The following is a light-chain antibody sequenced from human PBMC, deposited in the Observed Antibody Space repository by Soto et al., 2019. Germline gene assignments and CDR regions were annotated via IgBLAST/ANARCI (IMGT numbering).Light chain of an antibody. Sequence: QPVLTQPPSVTGAPGQRVTISCTGSNSNIGANYGVHWYQQFPETAPKLLIYANTNRPSGVPDRFSGSRSGTSASLAITGLQAEDEADYYCQSFDDSLTGPIFGGGTKVTVL. CDR2: ANT. V-gene: IGLV1-40*01. J-gene: IGLJ2*01. CDR1: NSNIGANYG. CDR3: QSFDDSLTGPI.